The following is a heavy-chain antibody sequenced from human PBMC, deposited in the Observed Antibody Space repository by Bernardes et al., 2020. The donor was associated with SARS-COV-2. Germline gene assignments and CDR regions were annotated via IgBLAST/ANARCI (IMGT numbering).Heavy chain of an antibody. Sequence: SETLSLTCTVSNGSISNYHWNWIRQAPGKGLEWIAYIYYRGDTNSNPSLKSRVTISLDTSKNQISLRLNSVTAADTAVYYCARPRDAYKFDARDVWGQGTTVPVSS. CDR2: IYYRGDT. CDR3: ARPRDAYKFDARDV. V-gene: IGHV4-59*08. D-gene: IGHD3-9*01. CDR1: NGSISNYH. J-gene: IGHJ6*02.